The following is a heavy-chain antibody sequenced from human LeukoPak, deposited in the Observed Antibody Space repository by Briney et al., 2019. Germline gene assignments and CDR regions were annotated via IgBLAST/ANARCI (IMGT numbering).Heavy chain of an antibody. CDR2: INPNSGGT. CDR1: GYTFTGYY. Sequence: ASVKVSCKASGYTFTGYYMHWVRQAPGQGRDWMGWINPNSGGTKYAQKFQGRVTMTRDMSIRTAYMELSRLRPDATPVYYCARGRSGELTWAFTLDSWGQGTLVTVSS. V-gene: IGHV1-2*02. D-gene: IGHD3-10*01. CDR3: ARGRSGELTWAFTLDS. J-gene: IGHJ4*02.